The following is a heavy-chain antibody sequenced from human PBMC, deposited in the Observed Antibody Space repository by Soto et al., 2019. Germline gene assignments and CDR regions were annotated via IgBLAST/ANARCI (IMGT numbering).Heavy chain of an antibody. CDR1: GGSFSGYY. J-gene: IGHJ6*02. CDR3: ARGTGYCGSGSYYRGYGMDV. Sequence: QVQLQQWGAGLLKPSETLSLTCAVYGGSFSGYYWSWIRQPPGKGLEWIGEINHSGSTNYNPSLKRRVTRTVDTSKNQFSLKLSSVAGADTAVYYCARGTGYCGSGSYYRGYGMDVWGQGPTVTVSS. CDR2: INHSGST. D-gene: IGHD3-10*01. V-gene: IGHV4-34*01.